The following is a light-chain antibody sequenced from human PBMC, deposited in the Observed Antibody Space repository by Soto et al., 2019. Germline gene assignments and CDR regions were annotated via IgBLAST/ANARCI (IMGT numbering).Light chain of an antibody. Sequence: FVVTQSPDTLSLSPGETATLSCRASQSVASNLAWYQQKPGQAPRLLIYDASNRATGIPARFSGSGSGTDFTLTISSLEPEDFAVYYCQQRSNWLITFGQGTRLEIK. CDR3: QQRSNWLIT. CDR2: DAS. V-gene: IGKV3-11*01. J-gene: IGKJ5*01. CDR1: QSVASN.